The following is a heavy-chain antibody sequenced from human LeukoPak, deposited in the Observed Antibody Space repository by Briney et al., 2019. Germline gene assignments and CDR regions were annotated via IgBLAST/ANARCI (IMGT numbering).Heavy chain of an antibody. Sequence: GGSLRLSCTASGFTFRHYGMYWVRQAPGKGLEWVSLISGDGGSTNYADSVKGRFTISRDNSKNSLYLQMHSLRSEDSAFYYCTKDERVTNEIGAFDHWGQGTLVTVSS. CDR1: GFTFRHYG. V-gene: IGHV3-43*02. D-gene: IGHD5-24*01. CDR3: TKDERVTNEIGAFDH. J-gene: IGHJ4*02. CDR2: ISGDGGST.